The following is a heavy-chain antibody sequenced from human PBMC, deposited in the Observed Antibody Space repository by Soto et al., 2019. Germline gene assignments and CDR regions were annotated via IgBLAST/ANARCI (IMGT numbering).Heavy chain of an antibody. Sequence: LSLTCTVSGSSISSYYWSWIRQPPGKGLEWIGYIYYSGSTNYNPSLKSRVTISVDTSKNQFSLKLSSVTAADTAVYYCARQVGGWAPWYFDYWGQGTLVTVSS. CDR3: ARQVGGWAPWYFDY. D-gene: IGHD6-19*01. CDR2: IYYSGST. V-gene: IGHV4-59*08. CDR1: GSSISSYY. J-gene: IGHJ4*02.